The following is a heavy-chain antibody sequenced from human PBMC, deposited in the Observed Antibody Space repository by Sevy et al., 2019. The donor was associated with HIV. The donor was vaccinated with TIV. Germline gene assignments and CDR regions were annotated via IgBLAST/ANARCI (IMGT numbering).Heavy chain of an antibody. D-gene: IGHD2-2*01. CDR2: IIPIFGTA. J-gene: IGHJ6*02. Sequence: ASVKVSCKASGGTFSKYAITWVRQAPGQGLEWMGGIIPIFGTANYAQKFQGRVTITGDESTSTAYMELSSLRSEDTAVYYCARDRGFSSTSEYGMDVWGQGTTVTVSS. CDR1: GGTFSKYA. CDR3: ARDRGFSSTSEYGMDV. V-gene: IGHV1-69*13.